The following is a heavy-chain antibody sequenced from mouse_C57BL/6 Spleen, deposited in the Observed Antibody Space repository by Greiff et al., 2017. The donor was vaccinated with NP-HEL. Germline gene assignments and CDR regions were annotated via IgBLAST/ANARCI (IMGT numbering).Heavy chain of an antibody. J-gene: IGHJ1*03. V-gene: IGHV6-3*01. CDR1: GFTFSNYW. CDR2: IRLKSDNYAT. Sequence: EVHLVESGGGLVQPGGSMKLSCVASGFTFSNYWMNWVRQSPEKGLEWVAQIRLKSDNYATHYAESVKGRFTISRDDSKSSVYLQMTNLRAEDTGIYYCTRFLGYFGGWGTGTTVTVSS. CDR3: TRFLGYFGG.